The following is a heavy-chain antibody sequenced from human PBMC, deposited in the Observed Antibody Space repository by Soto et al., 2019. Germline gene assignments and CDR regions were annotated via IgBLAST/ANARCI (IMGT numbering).Heavy chain of an antibody. D-gene: IGHD2-15*01. CDR1: GFTFRSYA. V-gene: IGHV3-23*01. Sequence: PGGSQRLSCAASGFTFRSYARSWVRQAPGKGLEWVSAISGSGGSTYYADSVKGRFTISRDNSKNTLYLQMNSLRAEDTAVYYCAKDVLGYCSGGSCYSEIDDAFDIWGQGTMVTVSS. J-gene: IGHJ3*02. CDR2: ISGSGGST. CDR3: AKDVLGYCSGGSCYSEIDDAFDI.